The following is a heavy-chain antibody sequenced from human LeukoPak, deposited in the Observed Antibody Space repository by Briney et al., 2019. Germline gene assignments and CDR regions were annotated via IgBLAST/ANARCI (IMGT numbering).Heavy chain of an antibody. D-gene: IGHD1-26*01. V-gene: IGHV3-33*01. J-gene: IGHJ6*03. CDR3: ARRVSGYYMDV. CDR2: IWYDGSNK. Sequence: GGSLRLSCAASGFTFRSYGMHWVRQAPGKGLEWVSIIWYDGSNKYYADSVRGRFTISRDNAKNSLYLQMNSLRAEDTAVYYCARRVSGYYMDVWGKGTTVTVSS. CDR1: GFTFRSYG.